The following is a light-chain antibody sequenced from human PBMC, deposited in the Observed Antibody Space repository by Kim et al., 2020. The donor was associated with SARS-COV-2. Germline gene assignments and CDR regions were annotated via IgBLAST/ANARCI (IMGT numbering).Light chain of an antibody. CDR2: AAS. V-gene: IGKV1-12*01. CDR3: QHANSFPIT. J-gene: IGKJ5*01. CDR1: QDISSY. Sequence: ASIGATVTIPCRASQDISSYLAGYQERPGKAPNPLIYAASSLQSGVPSMFSGSGSGTEFTLTISSLQPEDFATYYCQHANSFPITFGQGTRLEIK.